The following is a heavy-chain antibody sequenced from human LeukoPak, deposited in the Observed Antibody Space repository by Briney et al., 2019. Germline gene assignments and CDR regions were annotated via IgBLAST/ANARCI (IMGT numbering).Heavy chain of an antibody. CDR2: ISYDGSNK. Sequence: PGGSLRLSCAASGFTFSSYAMHWVRQAPGKGLEWVAVISYDGSNKYYADSVKGRFTISRDNSKNTLYLQMNSLRAEDTAVYYCARDYYDILTGYYSLDYWGQGTLVTVSS. D-gene: IGHD3-9*01. CDR3: ARDYYDILTGYYSLDY. CDR1: GFTFSSYA. V-gene: IGHV3-30*04. J-gene: IGHJ4*02.